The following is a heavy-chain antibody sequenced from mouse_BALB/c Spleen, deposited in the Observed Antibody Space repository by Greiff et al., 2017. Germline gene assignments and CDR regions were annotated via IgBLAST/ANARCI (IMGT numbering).Heavy chain of an antibody. Sequence: DVMLVESGGGLVQPGGSRKLSCAASGFTFSSFGMHWVRQAPEKGLEWVAYISSGSSTIYYADTVKGRFTISRDNPKNTLFLQMTSLRSEDTAMYYCARDYDYDVVAYWGQGTLVTVSA. CDR2: ISSGSSTI. D-gene: IGHD2-4*01. CDR3: ARDYDYDVVAY. J-gene: IGHJ3*01. CDR1: GFTFSSFG. V-gene: IGHV5-17*02.